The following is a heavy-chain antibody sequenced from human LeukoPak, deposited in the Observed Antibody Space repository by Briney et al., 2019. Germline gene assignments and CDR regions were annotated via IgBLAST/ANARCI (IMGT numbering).Heavy chain of an antibody. D-gene: IGHD5-18*01. CDR2: IYSGGST. Sequence: GGSLRLSCAASGFTFSSYAMSRVRQAPGKGLEWVSVIYSGGSTYYADSVKGRFTISRDNSKNTLYLQMNSLRAEDTAVYYCARAIQLTDPFGYWGQGTLVTVSS. CDR3: ARAIQLTDPFGY. V-gene: IGHV3-66*01. CDR1: GFTFSSYA. J-gene: IGHJ4*02.